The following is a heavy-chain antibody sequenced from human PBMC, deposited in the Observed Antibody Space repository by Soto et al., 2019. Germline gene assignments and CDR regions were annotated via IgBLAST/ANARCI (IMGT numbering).Heavy chain of an antibody. Sequence: GGSLRLSCAASGFSLSDYWMHWVRQVPGKGLQWVSRISVDGRNTTYAESVKGRLTISRDNAKNSLYLQMNTLRAEDTALYHCARDLGQQWLVLSWFDPWGQGTLVTVSS. D-gene: IGHD6-19*01. CDR2: ISVDGRNT. J-gene: IGHJ5*02. CDR1: GFSLSDYW. V-gene: IGHV3-74*03. CDR3: ARDLGQQWLVLSWFDP.